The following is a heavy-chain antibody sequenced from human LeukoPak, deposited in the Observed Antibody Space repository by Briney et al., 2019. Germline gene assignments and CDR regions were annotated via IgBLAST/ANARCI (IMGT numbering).Heavy chain of an antibody. J-gene: IGHJ5*02. Sequence: PGGSLRLSSAASGSTFSGFSMHWIRQAPGKGLEYVSAITGNGDYTYYADSVKGRFTISRDNSKNTLYLHMGSLRGEDMALYFCARIGTENFYDLWGQGTLVTVSS. CDR1: GSTFSGFS. V-gene: IGHV3-64*02. D-gene: IGHD2/OR15-2a*01. CDR3: ARIGTENFYDL. CDR2: ITGNGDYT.